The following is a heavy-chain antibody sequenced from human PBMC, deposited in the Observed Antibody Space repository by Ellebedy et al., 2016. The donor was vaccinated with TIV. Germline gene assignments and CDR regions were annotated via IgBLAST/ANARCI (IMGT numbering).Heavy chain of an antibody. D-gene: IGHD3-9*01. V-gene: IGHV4-39*01. J-gene: IGHJ5*02. CDR2: IFHSGTT. Sequence: MPSETLSLTCTVSRVSVTDPTYYWAWLRQPPGKGLDWLGTIFHSGTTYKSPALSSRGSMSVDTSRNQFSLDLKSVTAADTAVYYCARHLRYSDWRILDLWGPGILVAVSS. CDR3: ARHLRYSDWRILDL. CDR1: RVSVTDPTYY.